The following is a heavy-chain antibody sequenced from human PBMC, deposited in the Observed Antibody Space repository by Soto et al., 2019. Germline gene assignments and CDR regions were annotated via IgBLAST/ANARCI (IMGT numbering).Heavy chain of an antibody. CDR3: ARAGAMVRGVLRLRGFSYMDV. D-gene: IGHD3-10*01. V-gene: IGHV3-11*01. Sequence: GGSLRLSCAASGFTFSDYYMSWIRQAPGKGLEWVSYISSSGSTIYYADSVKGRFTISRDNAKNSLYLQMNSLRAEDTAVYYCARAGAMVRGVLRLRGFSYMDVWGKGTTVTVSS. CDR2: ISSSGSTI. CDR1: GFTFSDYY. J-gene: IGHJ6*03.